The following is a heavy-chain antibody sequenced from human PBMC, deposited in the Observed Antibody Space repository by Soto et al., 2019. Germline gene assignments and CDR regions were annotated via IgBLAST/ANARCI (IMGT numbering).Heavy chain of an antibody. CDR2: IDPSDSYT. CDR1: GYSFTSYW. J-gene: IGHJ6*02. CDR3: ARRQYDFWSGYVYGMDV. D-gene: IGHD3-3*01. V-gene: IGHV5-10-1*01. Sequence: GESLKISCKGSGYSFTSYWISWVRQMPGKGLEWMGRIDPSDSYTNYSPSFQDHVTISADKSISTAYLQWSSLKASDTAMYYCARRQYDFWSGYVYGMDVWGQGTTVTVSS.